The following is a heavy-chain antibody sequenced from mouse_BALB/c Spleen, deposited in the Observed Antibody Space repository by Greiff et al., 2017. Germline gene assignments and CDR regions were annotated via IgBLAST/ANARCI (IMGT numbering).Heavy chain of an antibody. CDR3: ARHRGSLDY. Sequence: EVQGVESGGGLVKPGGSLKLSCAASGFAFSSYDMSWVRQTPEKRLEWVAYISSGGGSTYYPDTVKGRFTISRDNAKNTLYLQMSSLKSEDTAMYYCARHRGSLDYWGQGTTLTVSS. D-gene: IGHD3-3*01. CDR1: GFAFSSYD. J-gene: IGHJ2*01. CDR2: ISSGGGST. V-gene: IGHV5-12-1*01.